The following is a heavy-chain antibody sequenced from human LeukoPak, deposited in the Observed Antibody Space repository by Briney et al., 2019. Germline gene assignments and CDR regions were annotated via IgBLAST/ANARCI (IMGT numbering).Heavy chain of an antibody. CDR3: ASSYYYDSSGYYP. CDR1: GFTVSSNY. J-gene: IGHJ5*02. V-gene: IGHV3-53*04. Sequence: GGSLRLSCAASGFTVSSNYMSWDRQAPGKGLEWVSVIYSGGSTYYADSVKGRFTISRHNSKNTLYLQMNSLRAEDTAVYYCASSYYYDSSGYYPWGQGTLVTVSS. D-gene: IGHD3-22*01. CDR2: IYSGGST.